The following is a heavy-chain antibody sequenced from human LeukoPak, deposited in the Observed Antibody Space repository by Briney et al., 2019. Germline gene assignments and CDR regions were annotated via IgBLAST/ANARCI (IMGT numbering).Heavy chain of an antibody. CDR1: GGSFSGYY. D-gene: IGHD4/OR15-4a*01. J-gene: IGHJ1*01. CDR2: INHSGST. CDR3: ASLGMVQTREGYFQH. V-gene: IGHV4-34*01. Sequence: PSETLSLTCAVYGGSFSGYYWSWIRQPPGKGLEWIGEINHSGSTNYNPSLKSRVTISVDTSKNQFSLKLSSVTAADTAVYYCASLGMVQTREGYFQHWGRGTLVTVSS.